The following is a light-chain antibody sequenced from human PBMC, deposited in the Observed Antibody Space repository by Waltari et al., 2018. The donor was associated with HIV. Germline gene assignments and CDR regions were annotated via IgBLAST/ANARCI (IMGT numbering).Light chain of an antibody. Sequence: GSPGQSITISCTGTNRDIGGYDFVSWYQQHPGRAPKLMIYGVSDRPSGVSNRFSGSKSGNRASLTISGVQAEDEADYYCSSYAYNSVLVFGGGTKLTVL. V-gene: IGLV2-14*01. J-gene: IGLJ3*02. CDR2: GVS. CDR3: SSYAYNSVLV. CDR1: NRDIGGYDF.